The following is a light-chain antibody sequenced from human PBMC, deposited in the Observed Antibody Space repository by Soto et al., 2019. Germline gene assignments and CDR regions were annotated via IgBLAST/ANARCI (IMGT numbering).Light chain of an antibody. CDR3: QSYDSSLSGAV. J-gene: IGLJ7*01. CDR1: SANIGAGYD. V-gene: IGLV1-40*01. Sequence: QSVLTQPPSVSGAPGQRVTISCTGSSANIGAGYDVHWYQQLPGAAAKLLIYGNSNRPSGVPDRFSGSKSGTSASLAITGLQAEDEADYYCQSYDSSLSGAVFGGGTQPTVL. CDR2: GNS.